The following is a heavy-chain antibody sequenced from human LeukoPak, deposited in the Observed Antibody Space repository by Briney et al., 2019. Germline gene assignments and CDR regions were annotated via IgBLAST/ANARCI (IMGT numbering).Heavy chain of an antibody. CDR1: GGSITSGSYY. CDR3: ARQGFGSSYFDY. J-gene: IGHJ4*02. Sequence: SETLSLTCTVSGGSITSGSYYWSWIRQPAGKGLEWIGRIYTSGITNYNPSLKSRVTISLDTSKNQFSLKLSSVTAADTAVYYCARQGFGSSYFDYWGQGTLVTVSS. CDR2: IYTSGIT. V-gene: IGHV4-61*02. D-gene: IGHD3-16*01.